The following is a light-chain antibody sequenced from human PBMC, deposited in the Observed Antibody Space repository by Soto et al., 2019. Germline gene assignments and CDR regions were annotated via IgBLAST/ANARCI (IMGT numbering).Light chain of an antibody. V-gene: IGKV3-15*01. Sequence: IGITQAPTNLFVSPGERATLSRRASQSVNNNLAWYQQRPGQVPRLLIHSASTRATGIPARFSASGSGTEFTLTISSLQSEDFATYYCQQYNDWPRSFGQGTKVDIK. J-gene: IGKJ1*01. CDR3: QQYNDWPRS. CDR2: SAS. CDR1: QSVNNN.